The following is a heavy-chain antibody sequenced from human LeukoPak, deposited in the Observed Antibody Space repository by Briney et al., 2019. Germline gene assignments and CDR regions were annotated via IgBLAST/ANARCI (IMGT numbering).Heavy chain of an antibody. CDR3: ARGTYCSGGSCYSFDY. CDR2: ISSSSSYI. Sequence: GGSLRLSCAASGFTFSSYSMNWVRQAPGKGREWVSSISSSSSYIYYADSVKGRFTISRDNAKNSLYLQMNSLRAEDTAVYYCARGTYCSGGSCYSFDYWGQGTLVTVSS. D-gene: IGHD2-15*01. J-gene: IGHJ4*02. CDR1: GFTFSSYS. V-gene: IGHV3-21*01.